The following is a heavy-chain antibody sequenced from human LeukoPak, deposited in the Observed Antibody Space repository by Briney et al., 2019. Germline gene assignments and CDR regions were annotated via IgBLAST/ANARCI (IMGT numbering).Heavy chain of an antibody. CDR2: IYTSGST. D-gene: IGHD3-10*01. V-gene: IGHV4-4*07. Sequence: SETLSLTCTVSGDSISTYYWSWIRQPAGKGLEWIGRIYTSGSTNYNPSVKSRVTMSVDTSKNQFSLKLRSVTAADTAVYYCARDRRRSGSYPRGFDYWGQGTLVTVSS. J-gene: IGHJ4*02. CDR3: ARDRRRSGSYPRGFDY. CDR1: GDSISTYY.